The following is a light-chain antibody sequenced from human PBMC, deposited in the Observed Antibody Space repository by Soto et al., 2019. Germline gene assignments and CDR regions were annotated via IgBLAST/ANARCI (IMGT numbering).Light chain of an antibody. CDR2: GAS. CDR1: QSVSSS. CDR3: QQYNNWLMLS. V-gene: IGKV3-15*01. J-gene: IGKJ4*01. Sequence: EIVLTQSPATLSVSPGEAVTLSCRASQSVSSSLAWYQQQPGQTPRLLIYGASTRATGIPARLSGSGSGTEFTLTISSLQSEDFAIYYCQQYNNWLMLSFGGGTKVEIK.